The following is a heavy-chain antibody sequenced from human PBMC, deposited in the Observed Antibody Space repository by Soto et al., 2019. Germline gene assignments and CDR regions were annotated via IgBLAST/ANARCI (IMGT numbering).Heavy chain of an antibody. J-gene: IGHJ6*01. Sequence: PSGTLSLTCTFSGGSISSYYWSWIRQPPGKGLEWIGYIYYSGSTNYNPSLKSRVTISVDTSKNQFSLKLSSVTSADTAVYYCARDDYRHGYIGIDVWAQGTTVTVSS. CDR2: IYYSGST. CDR3: ARDDYRHGYIGIDV. D-gene: IGHD4-4*01. CDR1: GGSISSYY. V-gene: IGHV4-59*01.